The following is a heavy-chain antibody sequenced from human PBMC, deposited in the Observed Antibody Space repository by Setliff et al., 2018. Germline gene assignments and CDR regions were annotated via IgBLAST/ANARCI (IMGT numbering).Heavy chain of an antibody. D-gene: IGHD5-12*01. CDR3: ARQPMDTIMVTFDY. CDR2: INPNNGDT. CDR1: GYNFITFG. V-gene: IGHV1-2*02. J-gene: IGHJ4*02. Sequence: ASVKVSCKTSGYNFITFGISWVRQAPGQGLEWMGGINPNNGDTKSAQKFQGRLTMTRDTSISTAYMELSSLRSDHTAVYYCARQPMDTIMVTFDYWGQGILVTVSS.